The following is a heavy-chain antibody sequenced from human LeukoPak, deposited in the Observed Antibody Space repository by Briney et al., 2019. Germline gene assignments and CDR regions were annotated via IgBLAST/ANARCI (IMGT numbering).Heavy chain of an antibody. Sequence: PGGSLRLSCEASGFTFSTYWMSWVRQAPGKGLEWVANIKQDGSVKYYVDSVKGRFTISRDNAKNSLYLQMNSLRAEDTAMYYCARDSAGNDYWGQGTLVTVSS. CDR3: ARDSAGNDY. CDR2: IKQDGSVK. V-gene: IGHV3-7*01. D-gene: IGHD6-13*01. J-gene: IGHJ4*02. CDR1: GFTFSTYW.